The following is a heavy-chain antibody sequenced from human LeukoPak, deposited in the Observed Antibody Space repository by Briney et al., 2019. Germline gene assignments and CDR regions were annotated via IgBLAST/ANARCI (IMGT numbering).Heavy chain of an antibody. J-gene: IGHJ4*02. CDR2: INPSGGST. V-gene: IGHV1-46*01. Sequence: ASVKVSCKASGYTFTRYYMHWVRQATGQGLEWMGIINPSGGSTRYAQKFQGRVTMTRDTSTSTVYMELSSLRSEDTAVYYCVRDYDSSGYFDYWGQGTLVTVSS. D-gene: IGHD3-22*01. CDR3: VRDYDSSGYFDY. CDR1: GYTFTRYY.